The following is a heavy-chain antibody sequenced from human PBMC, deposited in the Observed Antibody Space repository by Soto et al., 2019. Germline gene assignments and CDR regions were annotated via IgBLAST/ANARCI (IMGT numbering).Heavy chain of an antibody. V-gene: IGHV3-23*01. J-gene: IGHJ6*03. CDR2: ISGSGGST. CDR3: AKDPRQDDPHVVPAAIDYYYYYMDV. Sequence: GGSLRLSCAASGFTFSSYAMSWVRQAPGKGLEWVSAISGSGGSTYYADSVKGRFTISRDNSKNTLYLQMNSLRAEDTAVYYCAKDPRQDDPHVVPAAIDYYYYYMDVWGKGTTVTVSS. D-gene: IGHD2-2*01. CDR1: GFTFSSYA.